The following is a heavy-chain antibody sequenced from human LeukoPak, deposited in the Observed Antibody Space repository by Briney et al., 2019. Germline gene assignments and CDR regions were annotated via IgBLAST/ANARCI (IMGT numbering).Heavy chain of an antibody. CDR1: GGSISSGGYY. V-gene: IGHV4-31*03. CDR3: GRSEGLLRRGGSANAFDI. J-gene: IGHJ3*02. Sequence: SQTLSRTGTVSGGSISSGGYYWSWIRQHPGWGLEWIGYIYYSGSTYYHPSLKSRVTISVDTSKNQFSLKLSSVTAADTAVYYCGRSEGLLRRGGSANAFDIWGQGTMVTVSS. D-gene: IGHD3-16*01. CDR2: IYYSGST.